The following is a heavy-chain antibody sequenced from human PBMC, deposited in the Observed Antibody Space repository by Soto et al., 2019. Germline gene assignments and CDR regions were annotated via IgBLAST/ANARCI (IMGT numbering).Heavy chain of an antibody. D-gene: IGHD6-19*01. V-gene: IGHV1-2*04. CDR1: GYTFTGYY. Sequence: QLQLVQSGAEVKKPGASVKVSCKASGYTFTGYYMHWVRQAPGQGLEWMGWINPNSGGTNYAQKFQGWVTMTRDTSISTAYMELSRLRSDDTAVYYCARGGSSGWWGENDNWFDPWGQGTLVTVSS. J-gene: IGHJ5*02. CDR2: INPNSGGT. CDR3: ARGGSSGWWGENDNWFDP.